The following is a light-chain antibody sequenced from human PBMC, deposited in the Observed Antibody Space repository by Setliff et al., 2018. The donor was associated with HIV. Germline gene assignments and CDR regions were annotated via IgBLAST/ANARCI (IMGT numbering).Light chain of an antibody. Sequence: QSALTQPASVSGSPGQSITISCTGTSDNFGSYNLVSWYQQHPGKAPKLIIYEVRNRPSGVSNRFSGSKSGNTASLTISGLQAEDEGDYYCSSYAITNTLPFGTGTKVTVL. V-gene: IGLV2-14*02. J-gene: IGLJ1*01. CDR3: SSYAITNTLP. CDR1: SDNFGSYNL. CDR2: EVR.